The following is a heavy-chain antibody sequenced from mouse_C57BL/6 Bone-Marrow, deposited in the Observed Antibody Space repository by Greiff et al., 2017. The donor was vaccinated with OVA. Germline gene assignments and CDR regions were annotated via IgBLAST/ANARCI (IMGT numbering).Heavy chain of an antibody. V-gene: IGHV1-54*01. CDR2: INPGSGGT. J-gene: IGHJ3*01. D-gene: IGHD2-2*01. CDR1: GYAFTNYL. Sequence: QVQLQQSGAELVRPGTSVKVSCKASGYAFTNYLIEWVKQRPGQGLEWIGVINPGSGGTNYNEKFKGKATLTADKSSSTAYMQLSSLTSEDSAVYCCAGYGYDGPFFAYWGQGTLVTVSA. CDR3: AGYGYDGPFFAY.